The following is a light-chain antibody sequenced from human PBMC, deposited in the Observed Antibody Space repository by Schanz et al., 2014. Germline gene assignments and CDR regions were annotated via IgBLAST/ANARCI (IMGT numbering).Light chain of an antibody. J-gene: IGKJ1*01. Sequence: EIVMTQSPGTLSLSPGERATLSCRASQRLTSYLAWYQQKPGQAPRLLIYGASSRATGIPDRFSGGGSGTDFTLTITRLEPEDFAVYFCQQYGSSPWTFGQGTKVEVK. CDR1: QRLTSY. CDR2: GAS. V-gene: IGKV3-20*01. CDR3: QQYGSSPWT.